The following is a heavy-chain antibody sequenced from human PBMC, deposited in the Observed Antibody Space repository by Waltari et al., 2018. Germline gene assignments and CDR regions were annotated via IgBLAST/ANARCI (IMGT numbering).Heavy chain of an antibody. CDR1: GFTFSSYA. J-gene: IGHJ4*02. CDR3: AKDPYSSGWFWDY. D-gene: IGHD6-19*01. CDR2: ISGSGGST. Sequence: EVQLLESGGGLVQLGGSLRLSCAASGFTFSSYAMSWVRQAPGKGREGVSAISGSGGSTYYADSVKGRFTISRDNSKNTLYLQMNSLRAEDTAVYYCAKDPYSSGWFWDYWGQGTLVTVSS. V-gene: IGHV3-23*01.